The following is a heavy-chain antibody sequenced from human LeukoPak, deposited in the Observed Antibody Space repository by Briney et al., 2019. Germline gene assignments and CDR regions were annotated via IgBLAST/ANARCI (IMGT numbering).Heavy chain of an antibody. J-gene: IGHJ4*02. V-gene: IGHV1-18*01. D-gene: IGHD6-19*01. CDR1: GYPFTIHA. CDR2: ISTYNGDT. CDR3: ARDPSNTSGYYAYLDS. Sequence: ASVKVSCKASGYPFTIHAISWVRHAPGQGLEWMGWISTYNGDTKYAQKTQGRVTMTTDSSTSTAYLEMRSLKYDDTAVYYCARDPSNTSGYYAYLDSWGQGTLVTVSS.